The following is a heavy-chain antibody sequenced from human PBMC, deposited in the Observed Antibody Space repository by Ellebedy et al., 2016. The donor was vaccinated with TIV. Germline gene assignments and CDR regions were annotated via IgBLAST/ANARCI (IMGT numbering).Heavy chain of an antibody. V-gene: IGHV1-8*01. CDR1: GYTFTSYD. Sequence: ASVKVSCKASGYTFTSYDINWVRQATGQGLEWMGWMNPNSGKTGYARTFQGRVTMTRNTSLSTAYMELSYLRSEDTAVYYCARDRLTYAYYHMDVWGKGTTVTVSS. CDR3: ARDRLTYAYYHMDV. CDR2: MNPNSGKT. D-gene: IGHD2-21*02. J-gene: IGHJ6*03.